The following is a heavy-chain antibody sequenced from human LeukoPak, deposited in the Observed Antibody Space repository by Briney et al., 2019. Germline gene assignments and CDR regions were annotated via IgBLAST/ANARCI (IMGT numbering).Heavy chain of an antibody. J-gene: IGHJ6*02. CDR2: ISGSGGST. Sequence: GGSLRLSCAASGFTFSSYAMSWVRQAPGKGLEWVSAISGSGGSTYYADSVKGRFTISRDNSKNTLYLQMNSLRAEDTAVYYCAKPPYSNSMYYYGMDVWGQGTTVIVSS. CDR3: AKPPYSNSMYYYGMDV. V-gene: IGHV3-23*01. CDR1: GFTFSSYA. D-gene: IGHD4-11*01.